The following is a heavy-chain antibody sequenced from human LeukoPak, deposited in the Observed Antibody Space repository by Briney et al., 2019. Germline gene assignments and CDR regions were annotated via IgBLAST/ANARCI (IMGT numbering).Heavy chain of an antibody. Sequence: GGSLRLSCAASGFTFSSYAMNWVRQAPGKGLEWVSTITGRGDYIYYADSVKGRFTTSRDNSMNTLYLQMDSLRAEDTAMYSCAKGPAAGIPYYFDYWGQGALVTVSS. J-gene: IGHJ4*02. D-gene: IGHD6-13*01. CDR1: GFTFSSYA. CDR2: ITGRGDYI. V-gene: IGHV3-23*01. CDR3: AKGPAAGIPYYFDY.